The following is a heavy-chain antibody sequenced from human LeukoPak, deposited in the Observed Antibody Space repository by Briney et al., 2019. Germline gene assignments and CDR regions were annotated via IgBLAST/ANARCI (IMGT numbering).Heavy chain of an antibody. CDR2: INSDGSWT. CDR3: VSFYETY. D-gene: IGHD2/OR15-2a*01. Sequence: GGSLRLSCAASGNYWMHWVRQAPGRGLVWVSHINSDGSWTSYADSVKGRFTISKDNAKNTVYLQMNSLRAEDTAVYYCVSFYETYWGRGTLVTVSS. CDR1: GNYW. J-gene: IGHJ4*02. V-gene: IGHV3-74*01.